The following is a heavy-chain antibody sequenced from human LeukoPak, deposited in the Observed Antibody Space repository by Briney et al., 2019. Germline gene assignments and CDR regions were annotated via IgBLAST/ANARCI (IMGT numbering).Heavy chain of an antibody. J-gene: IGHJ5*02. CDR3: ARKGSRSASDYYDSSGYYYGWFDP. Sequence: GGSLRLSCAASGFTFSSYGMHWVRQAPGKGLEWVAVIWYDGSNKYYADSVKGRFTISRDNSKNTLYLQMNSLRAEDTAVYYCARKGSRSASDYYDSSGYYYGWFDPWGQGTLVTVSS. CDR1: GFTFSSYG. CDR2: IWYDGSNK. V-gene: IGHV3-33*01. D-gene: IGHD3-22*01.